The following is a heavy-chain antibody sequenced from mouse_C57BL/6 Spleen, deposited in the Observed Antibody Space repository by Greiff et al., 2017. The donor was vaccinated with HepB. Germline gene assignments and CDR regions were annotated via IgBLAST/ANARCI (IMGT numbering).Heavy chain of an antibody. D-gene: IGHD2-1*01. Sequence: QVQLQQPGAELVKPGASVKLSCKASGYTFTSYWMQWVKQRPGQGLEWIGEIDPSDSYTNYNQKSKGKATLTVDTSSSTAYMQLSSLTSEDSAVYYCAYYGKFAYWGQGTLVTVSA. CDR2: IDPSDSYT. CDR3: AYYGKFAY. CDR1: GYTFTSYW. V-gene: IGHV1-50*01. J-gene: IGHJ3*01.